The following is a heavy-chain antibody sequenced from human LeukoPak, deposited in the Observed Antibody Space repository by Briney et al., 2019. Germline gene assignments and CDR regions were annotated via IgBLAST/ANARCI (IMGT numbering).Heavy chain of an antibody. D-gene: IGHD6-6*01. J-gene: IGHJ4*02. V-gene: IGHV3-33*03. CDR1: GFTLSDYG. Sequence: PGRSLRLSCAASGFTLSDYGMHWVRQAPGKGLEWVAVIWFDGSKTYYADSVMGRFTISRDKSKNTLYLQMNSLRADDTAVYYCAKDNVDTSSCLDYWGQGTLVTVSS. CDR3: AKDNVDTSSCLDY. CDR2: IWFDGSKT.